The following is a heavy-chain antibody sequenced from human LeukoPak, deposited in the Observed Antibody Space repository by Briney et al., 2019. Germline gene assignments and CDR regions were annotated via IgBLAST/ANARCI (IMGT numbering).Heavy chain of an antibody. CDR2: ISGSGGST. CDR3: AKDPDLSQYYFDY. D-gene: IGHD3-16*01. Sequence: GGSLRLSCAAFGFTFSSYAMSWVRQAPGKGLEWVSAISGSGGSTYYADSVKGRFTISRDNSKNTLYLQMNSLRAEDTAVYYCAKDPDLSQYYFDYRGQGTMVTVSS. CDR1: GFTFSSYA. V-gene: IGHV3-23*01. J-gene: IGHJ4*02.